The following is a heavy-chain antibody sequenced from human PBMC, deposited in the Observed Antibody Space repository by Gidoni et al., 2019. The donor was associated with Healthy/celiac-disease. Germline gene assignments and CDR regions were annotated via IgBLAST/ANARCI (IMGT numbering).Heavy chain of an antibody. V-gene: IGHV3-23*01. CDR3: AKSPTASGYSYGLDAFDI. Sequence: EVQLLESGGGLVQPGGSLRLSCAASGFTFSSYAMSWVRQAPGKGLEWVSAISGSGGSTYYADSVKGRFTISRDNSKNTLYLQMNSLRAEDTAVYYCAKSPTASGYSYGLDAFDIWGQGTMVTVSS. J-gene: IGHJ3*02. D-gene: IGHD5-18*01. CDR2: ISGSGGST. CDR1: GFTFSSYA.